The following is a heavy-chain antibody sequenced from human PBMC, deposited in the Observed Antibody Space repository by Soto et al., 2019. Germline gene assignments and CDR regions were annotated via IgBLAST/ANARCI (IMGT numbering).Heavy chain of an antibody. CDR2: ISGGGGST. CDR1: GFTFSSYA. D-gene: IGHD1-26*01. V-gene: IGHV3-23*01. Sequence: EVQLLESGGGLVQPGGSLRLSCAASGFTFSSYAMSWVRQAPGKGLEWVSAISGGGGSTYYADSVKGRFTISRDHSKNKMYMQRNILRAEDTSVYYCAKDGRWWDLPADYWGQGALVTVYS. CDR3: AKDGRWWDLPADY. J-gene: IGHJ4*02.